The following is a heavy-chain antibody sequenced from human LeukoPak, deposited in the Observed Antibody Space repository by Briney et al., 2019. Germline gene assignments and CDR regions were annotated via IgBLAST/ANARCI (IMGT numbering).Heavy chain of an antibody. J-gene: IGHJ4*02. CDR3: ASGDSSGYYSLFDY. D-gene: IGHD3-22*01. CDR2: ISGSGGST. Sequence: GGSLRLSCAASGFTFSSYAMSWVRQAPGKGLEWVSAISGSGGSTYYADSVKGRFTISRDNSKNTLYLQMNSLRAEDTAVYYCASGDSSGYYSLFDYWGQGTLATVSS. CDR1: GFTFSSYA. V-gene: IGHV3-23*01.